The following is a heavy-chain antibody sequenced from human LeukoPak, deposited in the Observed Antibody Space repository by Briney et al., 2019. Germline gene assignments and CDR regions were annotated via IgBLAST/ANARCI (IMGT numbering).Heavy chain of an antibody. J-gene: IGHJ3*02. Sequence: GGSLRLSCAASGFTFSSYGMHWVRQAPGKGLEWVAFIRYDESNKYYEDSVKGRFTISRDNSKNTLYLHMNSLRAEDTAVYYCAKDKAFDIWGQGTMVTVSS. CDR3: AKDKAFDI. CDR2: IRYDESNK. V-gene: IGHV3-30*02. CDR1: GFTFSSYG.